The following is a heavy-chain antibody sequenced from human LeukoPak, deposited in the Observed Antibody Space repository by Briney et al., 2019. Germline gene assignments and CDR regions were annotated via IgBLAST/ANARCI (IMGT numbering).Heavy chain of an antibody. CDR3: ARDPISYYYDSSGAFDI. V-gene: IGHV1-18*04. CDR1: GYTFTSYG. Sequence: ASVKVSCKASGYTFTSYGISWVRQAPGQGLEWTGWISAYNGNTNYAQKLQGRVTMTTDTSTSTAYMELRSLRSDDTAVYYCARDPISYYYDSSGAFDIWGQGTMVTVSS. J-gene: IGHJ3*02. D-gene: IGHD3-22*01. CDR2: ISAYNGNT.